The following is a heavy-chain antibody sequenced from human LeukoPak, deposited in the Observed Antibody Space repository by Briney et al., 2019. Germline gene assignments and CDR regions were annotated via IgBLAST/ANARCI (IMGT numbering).Heavy chain of an antibody. D-gene: IGHD3-22*01. CDR3: ARGRYYYDSSGYRGSPLTFDY. CDR2: IYYSGST. Sequence: SETLSLTCTVSGGSISSYYWSWIRQPPGKGLEWIGYIYYSGSTNYNPSLKSRVTIPVDTSKNQFSLKLSSVTAADTAVYYCARGRYYYDSSGYRGSPLTFDYWGQGTLVTVSS. V-gene: IGHV4-59*01. J-gene: IGHJ4*02. CDR1: GGSISSYY.